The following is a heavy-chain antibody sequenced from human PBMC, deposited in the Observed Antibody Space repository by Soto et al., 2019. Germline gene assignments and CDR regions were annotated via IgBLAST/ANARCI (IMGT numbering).Heavy chain of an antibody. CDR2: ISSSSSYI. D-gene: IGHD4-17*01. V-gene: IGHV3-21*01. Sequence: PGGSLRLSCAASGFTFSSYSMNWVRQAPGKGLEWVSSISSSSSYIYYADSVKGRFTISRDNAKNSLYLQMNSLRAEDTAVYYCAREGLRLDAFYIWGQGTMVTVS. J-gene: IGHJ3*02. CDR1: GFTFSSYS. CDR3: AREGLRLDAFYI.